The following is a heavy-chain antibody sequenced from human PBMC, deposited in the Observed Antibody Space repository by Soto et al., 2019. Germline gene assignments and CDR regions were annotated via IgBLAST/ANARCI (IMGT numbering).Heavy chain of an antibody. J-gene: IGHJ4*02. D-gene: IGHD3-22*01. CDR1: GFTFSSYA. CDR3: AKLPRSITMIVVVHIERFDY. CDR2: ISGSGGST. Sequence: GGSLRLSCAASGFTFSSYAMSWVRQAPGKGLEWVSAISGSGGSTYYADSVKGRFTISRDNSKNTLYLQMNSLRAEDTAVYYCAKLPRSITMIVVVHIERFDYWGQGTLVTVSS. V-gene: IGHV3-23*01.